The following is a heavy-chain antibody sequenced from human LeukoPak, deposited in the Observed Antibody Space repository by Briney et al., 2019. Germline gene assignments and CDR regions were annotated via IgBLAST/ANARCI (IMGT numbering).Heavy chain of an antibody. V-gene: IGHV4-34*01. CDR1: GGSISSYY. CDR3: AREIYSGWSDY. J-gene: IGHJ4*02. D-gene: IGHD6-19*01. Sequence: SETLSLTCTVSGGSISSYYWSWIRQPPGKGLEWIGEINHSGSTNYNPSLKSRVTISVDTSKNQFSLKLSSVTAADTAVYYCAREIYSGWSDYWGQGTLVTVSS. CDR2: INHSGST.